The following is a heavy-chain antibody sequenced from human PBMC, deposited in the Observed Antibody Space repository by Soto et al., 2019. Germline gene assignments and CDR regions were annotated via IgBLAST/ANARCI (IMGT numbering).Heavy chain of an antibody. CDR2: IYYSGNT. CDR3: ARPYNNYNYFDY. Sequence: SETLSLTCTVSSGSISYSSYYWAWIRQPPGKGLEWIGSIYYSGNTYYNPSLTSRVTMSVDTSKNQLSLKLSSVTAADTAVYYCARPYNNYNYFDYWGQGTLVTVSS. CDR1: SGSISYSSYY. J-gene: IGHJ4*02. V-gene: IGHV4-39*01. D-gene: IGHD4-4*01.